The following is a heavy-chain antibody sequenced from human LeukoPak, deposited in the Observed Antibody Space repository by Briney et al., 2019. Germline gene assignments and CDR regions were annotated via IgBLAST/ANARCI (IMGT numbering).Heavy chain of an antibody. Sequence: ASVKVSCKASGYTFTNYYMHWVRPAPGQGLEWMGIINPSGGSTSYAQKFQGRVTMTRDTSTSTVYMELSSLRSEDTAVYYCARVHRLDSSGWHWGQGTLVTVSS. J-gene: IGHJ4*02. D-gene: IGHD6-19*01. V-gene: IGHV1-46*01. CDR3: ARVHRLDSSGWH. CDR2: INPSGGST. CDR1: GYTFTNYY.